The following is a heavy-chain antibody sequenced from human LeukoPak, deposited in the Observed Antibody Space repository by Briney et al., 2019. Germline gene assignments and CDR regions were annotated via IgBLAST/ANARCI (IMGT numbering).Heavy chain of an antibody. Sequence: SETLSLTCNVSGVSISSSIYYWGWIRQPPGKGLERIGSIFYSGSTYYNPSLKSRVTISVDTSKNQFSLKLSSVTAADTAVYYCARGRSDQRYSSGWSVIDYWGQGTLVTVSS. J-gene: IGHJ4*02. CDR3: ARGRSDQRYSSGWSVIDY. V-gene: IGHV4-39*01. D-gene: IGHD6-19*01. CDR1: GVSISSSIYY. CDR2: IFYSGST.